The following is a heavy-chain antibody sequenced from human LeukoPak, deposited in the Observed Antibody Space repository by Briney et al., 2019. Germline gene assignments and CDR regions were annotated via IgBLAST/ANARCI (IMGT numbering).Heavy chain of an antibody. V-gene: IGHV3-15*07. D-gene: IGHD3-16*01. J-gene: IGHJ4*02. CDR3: TTEYFGGFEY. CDR2: VKNRGDGRTT. Sequence: PGGSLRLSCVASTFTKAWMNWVRQAPGKGLEWVGRVKNRGDGRTTGYAAPVKGRFTISRDDSKRTVYLQMNSLKTEDTAVYFCTTEYFGGFEYWGQGTLVTVSS. CDR1: TFTKAW.